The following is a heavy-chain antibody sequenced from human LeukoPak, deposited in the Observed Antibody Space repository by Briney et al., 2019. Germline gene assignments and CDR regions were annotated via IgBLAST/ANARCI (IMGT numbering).Heavy chain of an antibody. CDR1: GYTFSSDY. CDR3: ARGRRYCSSTTCYYYYYMDV. V-gene: IGHV1-46*01. Sequence: SVKVSCKASGYTFSSDYMHWVRQAPGQGLEWMGIINPSGGTTNYAQKFQGRVTMTRDMSTSTVYMELSSLRSEDTAVYYCARGRRYCSSTTCYYYYYMDVWGKGTTVTVSS. CDR2: INPSGGTT. J-gene: IGHJ6*03. D-gene: IGHD2-2*01.